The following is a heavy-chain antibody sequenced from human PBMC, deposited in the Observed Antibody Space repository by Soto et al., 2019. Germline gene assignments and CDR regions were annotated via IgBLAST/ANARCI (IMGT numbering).Heavy chain of an antibody. CDR1: GFTFDDYA. CDR3: AKDASGSGWYIDY. CDR2: ISWNSGSI. J-gene: IGHJ4*02. Sequence: LRLSCAASGFTFDDYAMHWVRQAPGKGLEWVSGISWNSGSIGYADSVKGRFTISRDNAKNSLYLQMNSLRAEDTALYYCAKDASGSGWYIDYWGQGTLATVSS. V-gene: IGHV3-9*01. D-gene: IGHD6-19*01.